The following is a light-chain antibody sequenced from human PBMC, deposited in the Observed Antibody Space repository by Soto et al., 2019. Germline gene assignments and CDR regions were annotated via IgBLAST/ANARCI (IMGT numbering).Light chain of an antibody. J-gene: IGLJ2*01. Sequence: QSALTQPPSTSGTPGQRVTISCSGSGPNIGSNTVNWYQQLPGTAPKVVIHSNDQRPSGVPGRFSGSKSGTSASLAISGLQSEDEADYYCEAWDDSLSGPVFGGGTKLTVL. V-gene: IGLV1-44*01. CDR2: SND. CDR3: EAWDDSLSGPV. CDR1: GPNIGSNT.